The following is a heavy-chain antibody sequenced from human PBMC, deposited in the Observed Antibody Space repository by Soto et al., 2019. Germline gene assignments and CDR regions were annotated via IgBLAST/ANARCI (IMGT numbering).Heavy chain of an antibody. Sequence: EVQLVESGGGLVQPGRSLRLSCAASGFTFGDYAMQWVRQAPGKGLEWVSAISWNSGSIDYADSVKGRFTISRDNAKNSLYLQMNSLRAEDTALYYCAKAHTTSGWYVTTYYWGQGTRVAVSS. D-gene: IGHD6-19*01. CDR1: GFTFGDYA. V-gene: IGHV3-9*01. CDR3: AKAHTTSGWYVTTYY. CDR2: ISWNSGSI. J-gene: IGHJ4*02.